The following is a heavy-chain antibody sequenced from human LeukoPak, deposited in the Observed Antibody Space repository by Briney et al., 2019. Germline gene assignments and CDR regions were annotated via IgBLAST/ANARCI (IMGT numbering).Heavy chain of an antibody. CDR3: ARDTAMLFPYFDY. J-gene: IGHJ4*02. D-gene: IGHD5-18*01. Sequence: SQTLSLTCTVSGGSISSGDYYWSWIRQPPGKGLEWIVSIYYSGSTYYNPSLKSRVAISVDTSKNQFSLKLSSVTAADTAVYYCARDTAMLFPYFDYWGQGTLVTVSS. CDR1: GGSISSGDYY. CDR2: IYYSGST. V-gene: IGHV4-39*07.